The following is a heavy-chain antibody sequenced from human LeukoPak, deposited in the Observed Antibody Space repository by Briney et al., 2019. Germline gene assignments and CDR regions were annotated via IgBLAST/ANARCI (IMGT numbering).Heavy chain of an antibody. V-gene: IGHV4-39*01. Sequence: PSETLSLTCTVSGGSISSSSYYWGWIRQPPGKGLEWIGSIYYSGSTYYNPSLKSRVTISVDTSKNQFSLKLSSVTAADTAVYYCARSYYDILTGYPPLYMDVWGKGTTVTISS. J-gene: IGHJ6*03. D-gene: IGHD3-9*01. CDR3: ARSYYDILTGYPPLYMDV. CDR1: GGSISSSSYY. CDR2: IYYSGST.